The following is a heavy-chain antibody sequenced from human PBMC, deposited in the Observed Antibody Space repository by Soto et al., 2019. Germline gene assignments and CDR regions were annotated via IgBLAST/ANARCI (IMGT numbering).Heavy chain of an antibody. CDR2: INAGNGNT. J-gene: IGHJ4*02. V-gene: IGHV1-3*01. D-gene: IGHD1-26*01. CDR1: GYTFTSYA. Sequence: ASVKVSCKASGYTFTSYAIDWVRQAPGQRLEWMGWINAGNGNTKYSQKFQGRVTITRDTSASTAYMELSSLRSEDTAVYYCASSSGSYWQLDYWGQGTLVTVSS. CDR3: ASSSGSYWQLDY.